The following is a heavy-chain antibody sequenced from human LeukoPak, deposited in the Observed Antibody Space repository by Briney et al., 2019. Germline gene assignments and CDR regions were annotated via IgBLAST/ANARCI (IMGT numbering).Heavy chain of an antibody. J-gene: IGHJ2*01. V-gene: IGHV1-8*01. CDR1: GYPFTTYD. Sequence: ASVRVSCKASGYPFTTYDINWVRKATGQGLEWMGWMNPSSGYTGYSQKFQGRVTMTRNTSITTAYMELSSLRSEDTAVYYCARISDHNWYFDLWGRGPLVTVSS. CDR3: ARISDHNWYFDL. D-gene: IGHD1-14*01. CDR2: MNPSSGYT.